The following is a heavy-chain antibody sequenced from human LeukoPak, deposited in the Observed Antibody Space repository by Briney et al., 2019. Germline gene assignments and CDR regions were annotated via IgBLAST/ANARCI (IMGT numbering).Heavy chain of an antibody. CDR1: GFTFSSYG. J-gene: IGHJ3*02. Sequence: GGSLRLSCAASGFTFSSYGMHWVRQAPGKGLEWVAVISYDGSNKYYADSVKGRFTISRDNSKNTLYLQMNSLRAEDTAVYYCARDLVDPIWSGLDIWGQGTMVTVSS. CDR3: ARDLVDPIWSGLDI. CDR2: ISYDGSNK. V-gene: IGHV3-30*03. D-gene: IGHD3-3*01.